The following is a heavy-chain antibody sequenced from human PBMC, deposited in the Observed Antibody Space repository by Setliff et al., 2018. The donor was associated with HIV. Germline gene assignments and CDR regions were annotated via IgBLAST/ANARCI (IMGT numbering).Heavy chain of an antibody. J-gene: IGHJ4*02. CDR1: GGSIGSGSHY. CDR3: ARHQKVSFMSDH. V-gene: IGHV4-61*02. Sequence: PSETLSLTCAVSGGSIGSGSHYWSWIRQPAGKGLEWIGAMYDSETTYYNPSLKSRVTMSVDASRNRFSLKLSSVTAADTAIYYCARHQKVSFMSDHWGQGMLVTVSS. D-gene: IGHD3-16*01. CDR2: MYDSETT.